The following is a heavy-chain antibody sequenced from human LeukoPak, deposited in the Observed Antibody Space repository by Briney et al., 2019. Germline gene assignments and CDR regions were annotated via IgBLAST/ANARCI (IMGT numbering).Heavy chain of an antibody. J-gene: IGHJ4*02. CDR1: GFKFSSYS. D-gene: IGHD1-26*01. CDR2: ISTSSSYI. Sequence: GGSLRLSCAASGFKFSSYSMNWVRQAPGKGLEWVSCISTSSSYIYYADSVKGRFTISRDNAKNSLYLQMNSLRAEDTAVYYCAREGQGNWELFGEVDYWGQGILVTVSS. CDR3: AREGQGNWELFGEVDY. V-gene: IGHV3-21*01.